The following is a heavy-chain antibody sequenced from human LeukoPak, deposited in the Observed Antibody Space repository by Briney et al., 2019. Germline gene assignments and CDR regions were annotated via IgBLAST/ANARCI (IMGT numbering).Heavy chain of an antibody. CDR3: AREGYSSGILYYFDY. D-gene: IGHD6-19*01. CDR2: ISAYNGNT. V-gene: IGHV1-18*01. J-gene: IGHJ4*02. CDR1: GYTFTSYG. Sequence: ASVKVSCKASGYTFTSYGISWVRQAPGQGLEWMGWISAYNGNTNYAQKLQGRVTMTTDTSTSTAYMELGSLRSDDTAVYYCAREGYSSGILYYFDYWGQGTLVTVSS.